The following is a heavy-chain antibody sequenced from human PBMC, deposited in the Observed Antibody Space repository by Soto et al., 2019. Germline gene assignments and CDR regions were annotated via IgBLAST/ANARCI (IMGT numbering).Heavy chain of an antibody. V-gene: IGHV1-69*04. Sequence: SVKVSCKASGGTFRDYPINWVRQAPGQGLEWMGSIFPLTDIPDYAQNFQARLTITADKSTSTAYMELSSLTSDDTAMYFCARGPLVVLNYFESWGQGTLVTVSS. J-gene: IGHJ4*02. CDR3: ARGPLVVLNYFES. CDR1: GGTFRDYP. CDR2: IFPLTDIP.